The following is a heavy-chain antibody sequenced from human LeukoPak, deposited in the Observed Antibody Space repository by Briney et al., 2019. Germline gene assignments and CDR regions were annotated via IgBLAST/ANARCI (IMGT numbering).Heavy chain of an antibody. CDR3: ARDRPWYSSGWYQNYYYYYMDV. Sequence: ASVKVSCKASGYTFTSYGISWVRQAPGQGLEWMGWISAYNGNTNYAQKLQGRVTMTTDTSTSTAYMELRSLRSDDTAVYYCARDRPWYSSGWYQNYYYYYMDVWGKGTTVTISS. J-gene: IGHJ6*03. CDR2: ISAYNGNT. D-gene: IGHD6-19*01. V-gene: IGHV1-18*01. CDR1: GYTFTSYG.